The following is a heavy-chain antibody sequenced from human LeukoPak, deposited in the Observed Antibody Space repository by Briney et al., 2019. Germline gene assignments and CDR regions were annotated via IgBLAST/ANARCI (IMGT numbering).Heavy chain of an antibody. Sequence: ASVKVSCKASGYTFTSYDINWVRQATGQGVEWMGWMNPNSGNTGYAQKFQGRVTITRNTSISTAYMELSSLRSEDTAVYYCASDVGATSYDAFDIWGQGTMVTVSS. D-gene: IGHD1-26*01. CDR1: GYTFTSYD. V-gene: IGHV1-8*03. CDR3: ASDVGATSYDAFDI. CDR2: MNPNSGNT. J-gene: IGHJ3*02.